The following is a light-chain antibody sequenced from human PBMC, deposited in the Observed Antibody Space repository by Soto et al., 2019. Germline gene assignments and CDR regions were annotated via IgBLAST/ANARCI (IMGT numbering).Light chain of an antibody. Sequence: DIQMTQSPSSLSASVGDRVTITCQASQDISNYLNWYQQKPGKAPKLLIYAASSLQSGVPSRFSGGGSGTDFTLTISSLQPEDFATYSCQQSYSTPLTFGGGTKVDTK. V-gene: IGKV1-39*01. CDR2: AAS. CDR3: QQSYSTPLT. CDR1: QDISNY. J-gene: IGKJ4*01.